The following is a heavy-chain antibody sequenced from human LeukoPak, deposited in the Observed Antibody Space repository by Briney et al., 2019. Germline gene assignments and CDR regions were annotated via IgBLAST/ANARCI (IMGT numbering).Heavy chain of an antibody. CDR1: GFPFSNYW. CDR2: TTSIGSYI. V-gene: IGHV3-21*01. D-gene: IGHD2-15*01. CDR3: ARESCSGGSCSLDY. J-gene: IGHJ4*01. Sequence: GGSLRLSCAASGFPFSNYWMSWVRQAPGKGLEWVSSTTSIGSYIYYADSVKGRFTISRDNAKNSLYLQMNSLTADDTAVYYCARESCSGGSCSLDYWGHGTLVTVSS.